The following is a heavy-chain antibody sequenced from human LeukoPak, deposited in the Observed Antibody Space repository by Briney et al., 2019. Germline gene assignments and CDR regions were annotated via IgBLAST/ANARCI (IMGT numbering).Heavy chain of an antibody. CDR2: ISYDGSNK. D-gene: IGHD1-26*01. J-gene: IGHJ4*02. Sequence: GGSLRLSCAASGFTFNSYAMHWVRQAPGKGLEWVAVISYDGSNKYYADSVKGRFTISRDNSKNTLYLQMNSLRAEDTAVYYCARDWSSGSYFGYWGQETLVTVSS. CDR3: ARDWSSGSYFGY. CDR1: GFTFNSYA. V-gene: IGHV3-30*04.